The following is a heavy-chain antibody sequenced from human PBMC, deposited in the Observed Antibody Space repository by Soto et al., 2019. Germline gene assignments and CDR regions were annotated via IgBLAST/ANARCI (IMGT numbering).Heavy chain of an antibody. J-gene: IGHJ6*02. CDR2: ISSSSSYI. V-gene: IGHV3-21*01. CDR3: ARVEETISHYYYGMDV. D-gene: IGHD5-12*01. Sequence: GGSLRLSCAASGFTFSSYSMNWVRQAPGKGLEWVSSISSSSSYIYYADSVKGRFTISRDNAKNSLYLQMNSLRAEDTAVYYCARVEETISHYYYGMDVWGQGTTVTVSS. CDR1: GFTFSSYS.